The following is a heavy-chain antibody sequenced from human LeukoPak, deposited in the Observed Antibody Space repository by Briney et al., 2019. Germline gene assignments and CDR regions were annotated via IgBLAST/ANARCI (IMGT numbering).Heavy chain of an antibody. V-gene: IGHV3-23*01. D-gene: IGHD2-2*01. CDR2: LGGTNGYT. CDR3: AKVPSGCYACDLDN. J-gene: IGHJ4*02. CDR1: GFTVSILA. Sequence: GGSVSLVHLPSGFTVSILAVSSVRQAPGKGLEWVSSLGGTNGYTYYADSVKGRFSISRDNSKNTLYLQMNSLRAEDTALYYCAKVPSGCYACDLDNWGQGTLVTVSS.